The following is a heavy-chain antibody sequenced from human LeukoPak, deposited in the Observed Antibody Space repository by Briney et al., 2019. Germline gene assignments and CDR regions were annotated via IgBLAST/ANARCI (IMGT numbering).Heavy chain of an antibody. V-gene: IGHV4-39*01. CDR2: IYYTGTS. CDR3: ARQSSGTYYNYYYMDV. CDR1: GGSVRNSHYH. D-gene: IGHD3-22*01. Sequence: PSETLSLTCTLSGGSVRNSHYHWGWFRQPPGKGLEWIASIYYTGTSYHNPSFHTRLTISADTSKNQFSLMLSSMTAADTALYYCARQSSGTYYNYYYMDVWGKGTTVTVSS. J-gene: IGHJ6*03.